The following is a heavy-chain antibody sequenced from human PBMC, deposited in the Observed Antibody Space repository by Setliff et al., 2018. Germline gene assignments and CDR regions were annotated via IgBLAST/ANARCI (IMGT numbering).Heavy chain of an antibody. J-gene: IGHJ6*03. V-gene: IGHV1-69*05. CDR3: GREGVGTRSSTDYRYYMDV. D-gene: IGHD2-8*01. CDR2: TIPLFGTT. CDR1: GGTFTNYG. Sequence: GASVKVSCKASGGTFTNYGVSWVRQAPGQGLEWMGGTIPLFGTTDCAQKFHGRVTIITDESTSTAYMELSSLTSDDTAVYYCGREGVGTRSSTDYRYYMDVWGKGTTVTVSS.